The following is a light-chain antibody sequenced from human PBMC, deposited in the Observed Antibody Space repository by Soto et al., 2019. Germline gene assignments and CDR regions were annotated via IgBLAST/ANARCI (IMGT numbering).Light chain of an antibody. CDR3: QRYNNWPLT. V-gene: IGKV3-15*01. CDR1: QGIGST. CDR2: GAS. Sequence: EIVMTQSPATLSVSPGERATLSCRASQGIGSTLAWYQQKPGQTPRLLIYGASTRATGVPARFSGNGSGTEFTLTINSLQSEDFAVYYCQRYNNWPLTFGGGTKVEIK. J-gene: IGKJ4*01.